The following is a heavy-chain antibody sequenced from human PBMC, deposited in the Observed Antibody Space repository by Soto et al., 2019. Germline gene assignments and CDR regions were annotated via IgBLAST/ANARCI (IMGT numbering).Heavy chain of an antibody. V-gene: IGHV4-34*01. CDR2: INHSGST. D-gene: IGHD3-10*01. CDR1: GGSFSGYY. J-gene: IGHJ6*02. CDR3: AGITMVRGVILPTYYYGMDV. Sequence: QVQLQQWGAGLLKPSETLSLTCAVYGGSFSGYYWSWIRQPPGKGLEWIGEINHSGSTNYNPSLKSRVTISVDTSKNQFSLKLSSVTAADTAVYYCAGITMVRGVILPTYYYGMDVWGQGTTVTVSS.